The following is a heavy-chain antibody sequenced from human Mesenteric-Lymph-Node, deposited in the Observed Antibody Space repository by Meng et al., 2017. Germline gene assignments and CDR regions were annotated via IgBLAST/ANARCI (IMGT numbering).Heavy chain of an antibody. CDR1: GFTFSTYW. D-gene: IGHD3-9*01. Sequence: GESLKISCAASGFTFSTYWMSWVRQAPGKGLEWVANIKEDGSEKYYVDSVKGRFTISRDNARNSLYLQMSSLRAEDTAVYYCASSPGYYDTLTGYYSPYFDYWGLGTLVTVSS. J-gene: IGHJ4*02. V-gene: IGHV3-7*01. CDR3: ASSPGYYDTLTGYYSPYFDY. CDR2: IKEDGSEK.